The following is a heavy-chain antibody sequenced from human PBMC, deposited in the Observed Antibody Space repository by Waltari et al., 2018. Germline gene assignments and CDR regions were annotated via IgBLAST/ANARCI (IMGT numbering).Heavy chain of an antibody. V-gene: IGHV4-34*01. J-gene: IGHJ6*02. CDR3: ASERGQLPYGMDV. CDR2: INHSGST. CDR1: GGSFSGYY. Sequence: QVQLQQWGAGLLKPSETLSLTCAVYGGSFSGYYWSWIRQPPGKGLEWIGEINHSGSTNYNPSLKSRVTISVDTSKNQFSLKLSSVTAADTAVYYCASERGQLPYGMDVWGQGTTVTVSS. D-gene: IGHD2-2*01.